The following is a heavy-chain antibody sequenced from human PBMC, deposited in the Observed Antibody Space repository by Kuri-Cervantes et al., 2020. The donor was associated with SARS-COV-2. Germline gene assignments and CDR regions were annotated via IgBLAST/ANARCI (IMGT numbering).Heavy chain of an antibody. CDR1: GYSISSGYY. J-gene: IGHJ4*02. CDR2: INHSGST. Sequence: SETLSLTCTVSGYSISSGYYWGWIRQPPGKGLEWIGEINHSGSTYYNPSLKSRVTISVDTSKNQFSLKLSSVTAADTAVYYCARHPHAVAGPIDYWGQGTLVTVSS. CDR3: ARHPHAVAGPIDY. D-gene: IGHD6-19*01. V-gene: IGHV4-38-2*02.